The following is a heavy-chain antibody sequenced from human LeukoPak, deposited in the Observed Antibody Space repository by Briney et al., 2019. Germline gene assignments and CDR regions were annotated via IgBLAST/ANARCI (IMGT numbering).Heavy chain of an antibody. D-gene: IGHD1-26*01. CDR1: GGSISSGSNY. V-gene: IGHV4-39*07. CDR2: IYSSGST. CDR3: ARGGGSLPTNRLDY. J-gene: IGHJ4*02. Sequence: NPSETLSLTCNVSGGSISSGSNYWGWIRQPPGKTLEWIGSIYSSGSTYYNPSLKSRVIILIDTSKNHFSLTLSSVTAADTAVYYCARGGGSLPTNRLDYWGQGTLVTVSS.